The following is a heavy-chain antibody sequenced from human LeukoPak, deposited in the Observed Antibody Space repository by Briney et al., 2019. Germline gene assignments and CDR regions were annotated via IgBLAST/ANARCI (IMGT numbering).Heavy chain of an antibody. CDR3: ARIAAAGTAIDY. D-gene: IGHD6-13*01. CDR1: GGSFSGYY. CDR2: INHSGST. Sequence: PSETLSLTCAVYGGSFSGYYWSWIRQPPGKGLEWIGEINHSGSTNYNPSLKRRVTISVDTSKNQFSLKLSSVTAADTAVYYCARIAAAGTAIDYWGQGTLVTVSS. V-gene: IGHV4-34*01. J-gene: IGHJ4*02.